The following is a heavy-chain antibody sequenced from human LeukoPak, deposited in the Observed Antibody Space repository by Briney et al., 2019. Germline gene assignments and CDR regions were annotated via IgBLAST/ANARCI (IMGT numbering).Heavy chain of an antibody. CDR2: IKKDGSEE. CDR1: GFSFSTSW. CDR3: ARLSTSVAGGDH. J-gene: IGHJ4*02. Sequence: GGSLRLSCTASGFSFSTSWMSWVRQTPGKGLEWVANIKKDGSEEYYVDPVKTRFTISRDNSKNSLHLQLNSLIVEDTAVYYCARLSTSVAGGDHWGQGTLVTVSS. V-gene: IGHV3-7*01. D-gene: IGHD6-19*01.